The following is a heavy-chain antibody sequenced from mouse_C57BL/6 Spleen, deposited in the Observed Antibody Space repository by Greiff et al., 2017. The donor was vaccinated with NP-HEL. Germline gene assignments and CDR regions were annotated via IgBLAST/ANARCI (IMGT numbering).Heavy chain of an antibody. CDR3: ARRYSNYGWYFDY. CDR1: GYTFTSYW. D-gene: IGHD2-5*01. V-gene: IGHV1-69*01. J-gene: IGHJ2*01. Sequence: QVQLQQSGAELVMPGASVKLSCKASGYTFTSYWMHWVKQRPGQGLEWIGEIDPSDSYTNSNQKFKGKSTLTVDKSSSTAYMQLSSLTSEDSAVYYCARRYSNYGWYFDYWGQGTTLTVSS. CDR2: IDPSDSYT.